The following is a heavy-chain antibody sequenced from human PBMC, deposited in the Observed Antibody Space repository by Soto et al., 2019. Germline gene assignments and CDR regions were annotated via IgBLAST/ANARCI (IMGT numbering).Heavy chain of an antibody. Sequence: PSETLSLTCAVYGGSFSGYYWSWIRQPPGKGLEWIGEINHSGSTNYNPSLKSRVTISVDTSKNQFSLKLSSVTAADTAVYYCARRGRLVVWCQGTLLTVSS. CDR2: INHSGST. V-gene: IGHV4-34*01. CDR1: GGSFSGYY. J-gene: IGHJ4*02. D-gene: IGHD2-15*01. CDR3: ARRGRLVV.